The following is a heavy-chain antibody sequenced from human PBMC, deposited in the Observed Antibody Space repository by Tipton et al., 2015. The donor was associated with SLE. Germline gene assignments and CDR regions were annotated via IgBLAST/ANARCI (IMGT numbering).Heavy chain of an antibody. CDR2: INHSGST. J-gene: IGHJ5*02. V-gene: IGHV4-34*01. Sequence: LRLSCAVYGGSFSGYHWSWIRQPPGKGLEWIGEINHSGSTNYNPSLKSRVTISVDTSKNQFSLKLSSVTAADTALYYCARRKWPLVHGGLFDPWGQGTLVTVSS. CDR1: GGSFSGYH. D-gene: IGHD2-2*01. CDR3: ARRKWPLVHGGLFDP.